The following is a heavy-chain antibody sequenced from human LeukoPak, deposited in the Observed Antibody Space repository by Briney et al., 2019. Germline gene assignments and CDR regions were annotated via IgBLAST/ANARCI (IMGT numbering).Heavy chain of an antibody. D-gene: IGHD1-1*01. V-gene: IGHV4-38-2*02. Sequence: PSETLSLTCTVSGYSISSGYYWGWIRQPPGKGLKWIGSISHSGSTYYNPSLKSRVTISVDTSKNQFSLKLTSVTAADTAVYYCARPVPSRLGWFDPWGQGTLVTVSS. CDR3: ARPVPSRLGWFDP. CDR1: GYSISSGYY. CDR2: ISHSGST. J-gene: IGHJ5*02.